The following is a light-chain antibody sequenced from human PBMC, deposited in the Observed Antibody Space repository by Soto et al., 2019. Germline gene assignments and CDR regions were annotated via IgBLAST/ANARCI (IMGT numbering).Light chain of an antibody. CDR2: GAS. CDR3: QQYNTWPPIT. J-gene: IGKJ5*01. CDR1: QSVSSY. V-gene: IGKV3-15*01. Sequence: EIVMTQSPVTLSVSPGGRATLSCRASQSVSSYLAWYQQKPGQAPRLLIYGASTRATGLPARFSGSGSGTDFTLTISSLQSEDFAVYYCQQYNTWPPITFGQGTRLEI.